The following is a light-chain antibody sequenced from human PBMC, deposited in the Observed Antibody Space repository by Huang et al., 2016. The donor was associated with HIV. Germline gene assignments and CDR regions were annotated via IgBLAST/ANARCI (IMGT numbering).Light chain of an antibody. J-gene: IGKJ1*01. CDR1: QSVSGNA. CDR2: SVS. V-gene: IGKV3-20*01. Sequence: DIVLAQSPGTLSLSPGERATLSCRASQSVSGNALAWYQQKPGPAPRLLIYSVSSRATGVPGRFSSSGSGTDFTLTITGLEPEDFAVYYCQQDLSSPWTFGPGTKVEIK. CDR3: QQDLSSPWT.